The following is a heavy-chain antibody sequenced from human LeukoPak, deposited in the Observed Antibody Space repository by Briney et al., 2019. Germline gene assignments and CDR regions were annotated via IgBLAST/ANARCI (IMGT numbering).Heavy chain of an antibody. J-gene: IGHJ4*02. D-gene: IGHD4-17*01. Sequence: GGSQRLSCAASGFRFISYGMHWVRQAPGKGLEWVGVISDDGRRKDYADSVKGRFTISRDNSKDTLYLQMNSLRAEDTAVYYCAKRPSDYGDYVSYFDYWGQGTLVTVSS. CDR3: AKRPSDYGDYVSYFDY. CDR2: ISDDGRRK. V-gene: IGHV3-30*18. CDR1: GFRFISYG.